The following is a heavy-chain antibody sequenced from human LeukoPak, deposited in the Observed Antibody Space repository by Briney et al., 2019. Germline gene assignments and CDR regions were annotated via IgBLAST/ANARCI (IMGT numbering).Heavy chain of an antibody. D-gene: IGHD6-13*01. CDR2: IGGSGDST. V-gene: IGHV3-23*01. CDR3: AKAPSSGWYLACDY. J-gene: IGHJ4*02. CDR1: GFTFSSYG. Sequence: PGGSLRLSCAASGFTFSSYGMNWVRQAPGKGLEWVSAIGGSGDSTYYADSVRGRFTISRDNSKNTLYLQMNRLRAEDTAVYYCAKAPSSGWYLACDYWGQGTLVTVSS.